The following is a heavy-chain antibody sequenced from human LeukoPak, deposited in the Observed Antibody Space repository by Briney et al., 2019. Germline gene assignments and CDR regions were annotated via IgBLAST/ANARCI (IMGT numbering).Heavy chain of an antibody. CDR3: ARVLGHSGYLGYFDY. CDR1: GGTFSSYA. J-gene: IGHJ4*02. CDR2: IIPIFGTA. Sequence: ASVKVSCKASGGTFSSYAISWVRQAPGQGLEWMGGIIPIFGTANYAQKFQGRVTITADESTSTAYMELSSLRSEDTAVYYCARVLGHSGYLGYFDYWGQGTLVTVSS. D-gene: IGHD5-12*01. V-gene: IGHV1-69*13.